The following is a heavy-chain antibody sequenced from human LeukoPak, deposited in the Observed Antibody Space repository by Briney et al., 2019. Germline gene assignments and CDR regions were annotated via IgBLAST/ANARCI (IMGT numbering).Heavy chain of an antibody. D-gene: IGHD6-13*01. CDR2: ISSSSSYK. J-gene: IGHJ4*02. V-gene: IGHV3-21*01. CDR1: GFTFSSYS. CDR3: ARTKIAAAGLFDY. Sequence: GGSLRLSCAASGFTFSSYSMNWVRQAPGKGLEWVSFISSSSSYKYYADSVKGRFTISRDNAKNSLYLQMNSLRAEDTAVYYCARTKIAAAGLFDYWGQGTLVTVSS.